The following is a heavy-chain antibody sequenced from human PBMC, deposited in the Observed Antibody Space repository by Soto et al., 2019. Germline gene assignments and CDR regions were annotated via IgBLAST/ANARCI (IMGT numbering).Heavy chain of an antibody. D-gene: IGHD6-13*01. V-gene: IGHV3-23*01. CDR2: ISDRDGST. CDR3: ARAMTRGYSTTWPLDF. Sequence: GGSLRLSCAASGFSFSSFAMSWVRQAPGKGLEWVSVISDRDGSTYFADSVKGRFTISRDDSKSTLYLQMNSLRVEDTALYYCARAMTRGYSTTWPLDFWGQGTLVTVSS. CDR1: GFSFSSFA. J-gene: IGHJ4*02.